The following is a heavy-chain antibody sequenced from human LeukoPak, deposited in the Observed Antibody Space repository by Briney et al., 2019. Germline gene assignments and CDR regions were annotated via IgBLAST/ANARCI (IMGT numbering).Heavy chain of an antibody. CDR1: GFMFSSNW. D-gene: IGHD5-24*01. CDR2: IKEDGTET. Sequence: GGSLRLSCAASGFMFSSNWMSWVRLAPGKGLEWVANIKEDGTETYYVDSVKGRFTISRDNAKNSLYLQMNSLRVEDTAVYYCAKEGRSLQTYWGQGTLVTVPS. CDR3: AKEGRSLQTY. J-gene: IGHJ4*02. V-gene: IGHV3-7*03.